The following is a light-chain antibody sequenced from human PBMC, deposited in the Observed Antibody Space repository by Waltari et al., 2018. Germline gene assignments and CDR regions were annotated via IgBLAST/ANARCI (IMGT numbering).Light chain of an antibody. V-gene: IGLV4-60*03. CDR1: SRHSRSI. CDR3: ETWDSNTQGV. J-gene: IGLJ3*02. CDR2: VEGSGSY. Sequence: QPVLTQSSSASASLGSSVKLTCTLSSRHSRSIIACHQQQPGQAPRYLMKVEGSGSYNKGSGVPDRFSGSSSGADRYLTISNLQSEDEADYYRETWDSNTQGVFGGGTKLTVL.